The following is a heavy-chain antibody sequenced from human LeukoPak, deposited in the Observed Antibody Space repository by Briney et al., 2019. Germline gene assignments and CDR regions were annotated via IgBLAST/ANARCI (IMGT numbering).Heavy chain of an antibody. CDR1: GGTFSSYA. D-gene: IGHD6-13*01. Sequence: ASVKVSCKASGGTFSSYAMSWVRQAPGQGLEWMGVIIPIFGTANYAQKFQGRVTITTDESTSAAYMELSSLRSEDTAVYYCARSIAAAGIGYWGQGTLVTVSS. CDR3: ARSIAAAGIGY. CDR2: IIPIFGTA. V-gene: IGHV1-69*05. J-gene: IGHJ4*02.